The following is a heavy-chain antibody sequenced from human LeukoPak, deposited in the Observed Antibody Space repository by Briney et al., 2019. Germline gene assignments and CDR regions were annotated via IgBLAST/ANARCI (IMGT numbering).Heavy chain of an antibody. CDR1: GGSLSGYY. V-gene: IGHV4-34*01. J-gene: IGHJ3*02. Sequence: PSETLSLTCAVYGGSLSGYYWSWIRQPPGKGLEWIGSIYYSGSTYYNPSLKSRVTISVDTSKNQFSLKLSSVTAADTAVYYCARLTTRSRAFDIWGQGTMVTVSS. CDR3: ARLTTRSRAFDI. CDR2: IYYSGST. D-gene: IGHD1-14*01.